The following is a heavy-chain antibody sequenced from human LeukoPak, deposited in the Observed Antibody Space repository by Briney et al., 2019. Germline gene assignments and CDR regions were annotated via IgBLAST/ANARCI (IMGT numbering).Heavy chain of an antibody. CDR3: AREALEWSPPDI. Sequence: GGSLRLSCAASGFTVSSNYMSWVRQAPGKGLEWVSVIYSGGSTYYADSVKGRFTISRDNSKNTLYLQMNNMRTEDTAVYYCAREALEWSPPDIWGQGTTVTVSS. V-gene: IGHV3-53*05. D-gene: IGHD3-3*01. CDR1: GFTVSSNY. CDR2: IYSGGST. J-gene: IGHJ3*02.